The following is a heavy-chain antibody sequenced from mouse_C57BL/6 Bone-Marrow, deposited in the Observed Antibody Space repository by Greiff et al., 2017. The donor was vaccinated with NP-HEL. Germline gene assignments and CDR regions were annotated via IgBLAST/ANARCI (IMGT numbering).Heavy chain of an antibody. Sequence: QVQLKQSGAELARPGASVKLSCKASGYTFTSYGISWVKQRTGQGLEWIGEIYPRSGNTYYNEKFKGKATLTADKSSSTAYMELRSLTSEDSAVYFCARRLYKSLDYWGQGTSVTVSS. CDR3: ARRLYKSLDY. CDR2: IYPRSGNT. D-gene: IGHD6-2*01. J-gene: IGHJ4*01. CDR1: GYTFTSYG. V-gene: IGHV1-81*01.